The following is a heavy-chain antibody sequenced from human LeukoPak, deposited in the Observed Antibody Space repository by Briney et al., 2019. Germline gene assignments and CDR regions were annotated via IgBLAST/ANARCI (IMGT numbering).Heavy chain of an antibody. V-gene: IGHV3-30*04. Sequence: GGSLRLSCAASGFTFSGYAMNWVRQAPGKGLEWVAVTSSDERNKYYADSVKGRFTISRDNSKNTLYLQPNTLRGEHTAVYYCARDSLVGTTPYIDYWGQGTLVTVSS. CDR2: TSSDERNK. J-gene: IGHJ4*02. CDR1: GFTFSGYA. CDR3: ARDSLVGTTPYIDY. D-gene: IGHD1-26*01.